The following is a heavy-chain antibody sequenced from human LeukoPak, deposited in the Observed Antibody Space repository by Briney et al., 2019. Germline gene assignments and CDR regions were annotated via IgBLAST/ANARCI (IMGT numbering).Heavy chain of an antibody. D-gene: IGHD3-22*01. V-gene: IGHV1-46*01. CDR1: GYTFTSYY. CDR2: INPSGGST. CDR3: ARAGGGDSSGYPLLDY. J-gene: IGHJ4*02. Sequence: ASVKVSCKASGYTFTSYYMHWVRQAPGQGLEWMGIINPSGGSTSYAQKFQGRVTMTRDTSTSTVYMELSSLRSEDTAVYYCARAGGGDSSGYPLLDYWGQGTLVTVSS.